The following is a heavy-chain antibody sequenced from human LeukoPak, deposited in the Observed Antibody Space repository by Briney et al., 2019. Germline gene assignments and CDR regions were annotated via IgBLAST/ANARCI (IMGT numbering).Heavy chain of an antibody. CDR1: GGSISSYY. D-gene: IGHD2-21*02. CDR3: ARIAVTEFDP. Sequence: SETLSLTCTVSGGSISSYYWSWIRQPPGKGLEWIGYIYYSGSTNHNPSLKSRVTISVDTSKNQFSLKLSSVTAADTAVYYCARIAVTEFDPWGQGTLVTVSS. CDR2: IYYSGST. V-gene: IGHV4-59*01. J-gene: IGHJ5*02.